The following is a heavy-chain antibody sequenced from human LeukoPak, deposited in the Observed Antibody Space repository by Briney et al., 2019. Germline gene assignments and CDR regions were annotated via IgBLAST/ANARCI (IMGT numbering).Heavy chain of an antibody. V-gene: IGHV3-64D*06. CDR2: ISSNGGST. Sequence: PGGSLRLSCSASGFTFSSYAMHWVRQAPGKGLEYVSAISSNGGSTYYADSVKGRFTISRDNSKNTLYLQMSSLRAEDTAVYYCVKEEDCTRPRCSTNWFDPWGQGALVTVSS. CDR1: GFTFSSYA. J-gene: IGHJ5*02. CDR3: VKEEDCTRPRCSTNWFDP. D-gene: IGHD2-2*01.